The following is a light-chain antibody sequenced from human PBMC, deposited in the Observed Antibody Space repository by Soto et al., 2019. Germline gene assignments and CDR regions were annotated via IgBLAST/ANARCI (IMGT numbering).Light chain of an antibody. CDR2: EVS. J-gene: IGLJ1*01. CDR1: SSDVGRYTF. CDR3: SSYTSSITYV. Sequence: QSALTQPASVSGSPGQSITISCTGTSSDVGRYTFVSWYQQHPGKAPKLMMYEVSNRPSGVSNRFSGSKSGNTASLTISGLQAEDEADYYCSSYTSSITYVFGSGNKVTV. V-gene: IGLV2-14*01.